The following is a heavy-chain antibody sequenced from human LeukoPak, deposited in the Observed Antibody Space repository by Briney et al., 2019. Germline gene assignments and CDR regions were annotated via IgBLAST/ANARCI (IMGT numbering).Heavy chain of an antibody. CDR2: IVPILGIA. J-gene: IGHJ5*02. D-gene: IGHD6-13*01. CDR1: GGTFSSYA. Sequence: GASVKVSCKASGGTFSSYAISWVRQAPGQGLEWMGRIVPILGIANYAQKFQGGVTITADKSTSTAYVELSSLRSEDTAVYYCARGHYSSSYNWFDPWGQGTLVTVSS. CDR3: ARGHYSSSYNWFDP. V-gene: IGHV1-69*04.